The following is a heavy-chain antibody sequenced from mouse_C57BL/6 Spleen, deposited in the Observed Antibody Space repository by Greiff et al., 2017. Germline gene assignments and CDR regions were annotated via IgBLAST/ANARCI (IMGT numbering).Heavy chain of an antibody. CDR1: GYTFTSYG. Sequence: VQLQQSGAELARPGASVKLSCKASGYTFTSYGISWVKQRTGQGLEWIGEIYPRSGNTYYNEKFKGKATLTADKSSSTAYMELRSLTSEDSAVYFCARLDYYGSRVPCYFDYWGQGTTRTVSS. J-gene: IGHJ2*01. V-gene: IGHV1-81*01. D-gene: IGHD1-1*01. CDR3: ARLDYYGSRVPCYFDY. CDR2: IYPRSGNT.